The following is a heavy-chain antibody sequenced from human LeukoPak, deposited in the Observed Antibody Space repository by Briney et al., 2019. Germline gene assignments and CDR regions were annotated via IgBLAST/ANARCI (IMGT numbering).Heavy chain of an antibody. J-gene: IGHJ4*02. D-gene: IGHD3-22*01. CDR3: AKEYYYDSSGCFDY. CDR2: ISYDGSNK. Sequence: PGGSLRLSCAASGFNLASYMLNWVRQAPGKGLEWVAVISYDGSNKYYADSVKGRFTISRDNSKNTLYLQMNSLRAEDTAVYYCAKEYYYDSSGCFDYWGQGTLVTVSS. CDR1: GFNLASYM. V-gene: IGHV3-30*18.